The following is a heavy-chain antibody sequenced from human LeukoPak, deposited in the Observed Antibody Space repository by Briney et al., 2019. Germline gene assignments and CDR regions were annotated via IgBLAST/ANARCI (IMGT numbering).Heavy chain of an antibody. V-gene: IGHV4-34*01. CDR3: ARGDYDYVWGSYRYPTGHV. Sequence: PSETLSLTCTVSGGSISSYYWSWIRQPPGKGLEWIGEINHSGSTNYNPSLKSRVTISVDTSKNQFSLKLSSVTAADTAVYYCARGDYDYVWGSYRYPTGHVWGQGTLVTVSS. J-gene: IGHJ4*02. D-gene: IGHD3-16*02. CDR1: GGSISSYY. CDR2: INHSGST.